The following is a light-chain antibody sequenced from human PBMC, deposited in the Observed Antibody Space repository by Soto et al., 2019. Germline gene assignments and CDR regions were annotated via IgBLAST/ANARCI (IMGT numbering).Light chain of an antibody. V-gene: IGLV1-44*01. CDR2: SSD. J-gene: IGLJ2*01. Sequence: QSALTQPPSASGTPGQRVTISCSGSSSNIGENTVNWYRLVPGTAPKLLIYSSDQRPSGVPDRFSGSKSGTSASLAISGLQSEDEADYYCAAWDDSLNVVVFGGGTQLTVL. CDR1: SSNIGENT. CDR3: AAWDDSLNVVV.